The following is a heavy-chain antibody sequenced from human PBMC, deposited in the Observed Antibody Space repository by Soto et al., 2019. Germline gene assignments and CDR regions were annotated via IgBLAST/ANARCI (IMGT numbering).Heavy chain of an antibody. CDR2: ISYDGSNK. D-gene: IGHD2-15*01. CDR1: GFTFSSYA. Sequence: QVQLVESGGGVVQPGRSLRLSCAASGFTFSSYAMHWVRQAPGKGLEWVAVISYDGSNKYYADSVKGRFTISRDNSKNTLYLQMNSLRAEDTAVYYCARDLSDIVVVVAAKGGAEYFQHWGQGTLVTVSS. V-gene: IGHV3-30-3*01. J-gene: IGHJ1*01. CDR3: ARDLSDIVVVVAAKGGAEYFQH.